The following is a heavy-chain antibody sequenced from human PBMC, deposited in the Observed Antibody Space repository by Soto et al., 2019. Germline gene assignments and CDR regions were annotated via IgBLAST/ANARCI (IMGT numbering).Heavy chain of an antibody. D-gene: IGHD5-18*01. Sequence: ASVKVSCKASGYTFTSHFMHWVRQAPGQGLEWIGIINPGGGSTTYAQKFQGRLTMTRDTSTSTVYMELSSLRSDDTAVYYCARDSDTVMDRPIEYYFDYWGQGALVTVSS. V-gene: IGHV1-46*01. CDR1: GYTFTSHF. CDR3: ARDSDTVMDRPIEYYFDY. CDR2: INPGGGST. J-gene: IGHJ4*02.